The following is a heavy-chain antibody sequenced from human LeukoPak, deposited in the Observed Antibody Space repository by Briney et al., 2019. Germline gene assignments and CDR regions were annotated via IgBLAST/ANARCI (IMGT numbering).Heavy chain of an antibody. V-gene: IGHV3-74*01. CDR2: ISSDGSDI. J-gene: IGHJ4*02. Sequence: PGGSLRLSCAASGFTFRTSWMHWVRQASRKGLVWVSRISSDGSDIRYADSVKGRLTISRDNAKNTLYLLMSSLRAEDTALYYCARDRGGLGPTTLDHWGQGTLVTVSS. CDR3: ARDRGGLGPTTLDH. CDR1: GFTFRTSW. D-gene: IGHD1-26*01.